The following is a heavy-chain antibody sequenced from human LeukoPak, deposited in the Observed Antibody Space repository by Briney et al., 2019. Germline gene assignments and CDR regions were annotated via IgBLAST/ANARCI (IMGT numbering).Heavy chain of an antibody. CDR1: GYTFTSYY. J-gene: IGHJ4*02. CDR2: INPSGGST. V-gene: IGHV1-46*01. CDR3: ARDGEMATPYTSQWDFDY. D-gene: IGHD5-24*01. Sequence: ASVKVSCKASGYTFTSYYMHWVRQAPGQGLEWMGIINPSGGSTSYAQKFRGRVTMTRDTSTSTVYMELSSLRSEDTAVYYCARDGEMATPYTSQWDFDYWGQGTLATVSS.